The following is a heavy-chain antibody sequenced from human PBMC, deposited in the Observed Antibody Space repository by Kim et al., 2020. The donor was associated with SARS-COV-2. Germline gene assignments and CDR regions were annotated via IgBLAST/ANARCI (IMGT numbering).Heavy chain of an antibody. CDR1: GYTF. D-gene: IGHD5-18*01. CDR2: INPSGGGT. V-gene: IGHV1-46*01. Sequence: ASVKVSCKASGYTFIHWVRQAPGQGLEWMGTINPSGGGTNYAQKFQGRVTMTGDTSTSTVYMELSSLRSEDTAVYYCARRRGDNYGPFAYWGQGTLVTVSS. J-gene: IGHJ4*02. CDR3: ARRRGDNYGPFAY.